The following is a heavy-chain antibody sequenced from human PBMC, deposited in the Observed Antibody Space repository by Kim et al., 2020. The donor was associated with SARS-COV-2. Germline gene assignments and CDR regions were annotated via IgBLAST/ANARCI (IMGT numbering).Heavy chain of an antibody. D-gene: IGHD3-10*01. CDR1: GGSISSSSYY. CDR2: IYYSGST. V-gene: IGHV4-39*01. Sequence: SETLSLTCTVSGGSISSSSYYWGWIRQPPGKGLEWIGSIYYSGSTYYNPSLKSRVTISVDTSKNQFSLKLSSVTAADTAVYYCARGGSGSFADAFDIWGQGTMVPVSS. J-gene: IGHJ3*02. CDR3: ARGGSGSFADAFDI.